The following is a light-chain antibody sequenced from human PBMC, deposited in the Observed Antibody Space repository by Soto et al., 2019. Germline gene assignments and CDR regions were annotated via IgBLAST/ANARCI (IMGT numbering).Light chain of an antibody. J-gene: IGKJ4*01. CDR3: QHTYSTRQP. CDR2: VAS. V-gene: IGKV1-39*01. Sequence: SLSPSTLSGSVGDSVTITCRASQSIRFYLNWYQQKPGKAPKLLINVASTLQSGVPSRFSGSRAWRDFTLAIISRQPEEFIRYYCQHTYSTRQPFGEGTK. CDR1: QSIRFY.